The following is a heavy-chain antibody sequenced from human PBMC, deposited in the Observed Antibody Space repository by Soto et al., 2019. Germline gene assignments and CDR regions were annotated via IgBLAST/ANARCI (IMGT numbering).Heavy chain of an antibody. CDR2: IYATGTT. CDR1: GASISGYY. Sequence: SETLSLTCTGSGASISGYYWSWIRKSAGKGLEWIGRIYATGTTDYNPSLKSRVMMSVDTSKKQFSLRLRSVTAADTAVYYCVRDGTKTLRDWFDPWGQGISVTVSS. D-gene: IGHD1-1*01. V-gene: IGHV4-4*07. CDR3: VRDGTKTLRDWFDP. J-gene: IGHJ5*02.